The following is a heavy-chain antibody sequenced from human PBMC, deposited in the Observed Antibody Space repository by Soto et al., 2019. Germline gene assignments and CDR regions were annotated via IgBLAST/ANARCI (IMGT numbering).Heavy chain of an antibody. Sequence: NPSETLSLTCTVSGGSISSGGYYWSWIRQHPGKGLEWIGYIYYSGSTYYNPSLKSRVTISVDASKNQFSLKLSSVTAADTAVYYCARSLWPNYYGSGSYGGMDVWGQGTTVTVSS. CDR1: GGSISSGGYY. CDR3: ARSLWPNYYGSGSYGGMDV. J-gene: IGHJ6*02. D-gene: IGHD3-10*01. V-gene: IGHV4-31*03. CDR2: IYYSGST.